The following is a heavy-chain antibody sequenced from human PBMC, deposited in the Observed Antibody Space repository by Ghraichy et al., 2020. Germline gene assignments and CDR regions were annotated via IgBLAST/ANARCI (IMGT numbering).Heavy chain of an antibody. CDR1: GFTFSTYS. D-gene: IGHD1-14*01. CDR3: ATNADTGY. Sequence: GGSLRLSCAASGFTFSTYSMRWVRQAPGKGLEWISSISGSSSTIQYADSVKGRFTISRDNAKNSLYLQMNSLRDEDTGVYYCATNADTGYWGQGTLVSVSA. J-gene: IGHJ4*02. CDR2: ISGSSSTI. V-gene: IGHV3-48*02.